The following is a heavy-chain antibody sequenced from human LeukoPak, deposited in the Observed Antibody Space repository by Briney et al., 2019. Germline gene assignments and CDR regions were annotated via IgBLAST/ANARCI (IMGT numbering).Heavy chain of an antibody. Sequence: PSETLSLTCTVSGGSISSNSYYWGWIRQPPGKGLEWIGTIYYSGTTYYNPSLKSRVSISVDTSKNQFSLKLTSVTAADTAVYYCARHSGSFYGQYDYWGQGTLVTVPS. CDR2: IYYSGTT. J-gene: IGHJ4*02. CDR3: ARHSGSFYGQYDY. CDR1: GGSISSNSYY. D-gene: IGHD1-26*01. V-gene: IGHV4-39*01.